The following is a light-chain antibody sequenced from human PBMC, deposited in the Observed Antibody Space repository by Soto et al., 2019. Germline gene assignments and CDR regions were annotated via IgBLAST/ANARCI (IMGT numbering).Light chain of an antibody. Sequence: EIVLTQSTGTLSLSPGERVTLSCRASQSVSSSYLAWYQQKPGQAPRLLIYGASSRATGIPDRFSGSGSGTEFTLTISSLQSEDFAVYYCQQYNNWRETFGQGTKVDIK. CDR3: QQYNNWRET. CDR2: GAS. V-gene: IGKV3-20*01. J-gene: IGKJ1*01. CDR1: QSVSSSY.